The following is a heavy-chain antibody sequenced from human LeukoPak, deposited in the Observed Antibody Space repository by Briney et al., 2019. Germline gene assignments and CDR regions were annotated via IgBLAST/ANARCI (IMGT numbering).Heavy chain of an antibody. Sequence: ASVKVSCKASGYTFTSYDINWVRQATGQGLEWMGWMNPNSGNTGYAQKFQGRVTMTRNTSISTAYMELSSLRAEDTAVYYCAKDLAVAGTDYYYYGMDVWGQGTTVTVSS. J-gene: IGHJ6*02. V-gene: IGHV1-8*01. CDR3: AKDLAVAGTDYYYYGMDV. D-gene: IGHD6-19*01. CDR1: GYTFTSYD. CDR2: MNPNSGNT.